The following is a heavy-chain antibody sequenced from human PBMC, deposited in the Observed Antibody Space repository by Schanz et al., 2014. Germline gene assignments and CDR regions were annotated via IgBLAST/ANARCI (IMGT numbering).Heavy chain of an antibody. V-gene: IGHV1-69*02. CDR2: IIPVLAIA. D-gene: IGHD5-18*01. Sequence: QVQLVQSGAEVKKPGSSVKVSCTASGGTFSSYTISWIRQAPGQGLEWMESIIPVLAIADYAQKFQGRVTITADKSTSTASMELSSLRSEDTAVYYCARGPSQGYSYGHNIGAYYYGMDVWGQGTTVTVSS. J-gene: IGHJ6*02. CDR1: GGTFSSYT. CDR3: ARGPSQGYSYGHNIGAYYYGMDV.